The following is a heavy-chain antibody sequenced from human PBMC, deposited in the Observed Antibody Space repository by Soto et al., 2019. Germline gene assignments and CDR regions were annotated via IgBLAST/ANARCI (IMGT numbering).Heavy chain of an antibody. CDR2: ISGSGGST. CDR3: AKDYMRVDTAMVTGDY. CDR1: GFTFSSYA. Sequence: GGSLRLSCAASGFTFSSYAMSWFRKAPGKGLEWVSAISGSGGSTYYADSVKGRFTISGDNSKNTLYLQMNSLRAEDTAVYYCAKDYMRVDTAMVTGDYWGQGTLVTVSS. J-gene: IGHJ4*02. D-gene: IGHD5-18*01. V-gene: IGHV3-23*01.